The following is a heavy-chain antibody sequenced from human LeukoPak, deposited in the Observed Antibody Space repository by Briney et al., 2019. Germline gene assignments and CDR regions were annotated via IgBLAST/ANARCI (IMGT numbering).Heavy chain of an antibody. Sequence: SETLSLTCTVSGGSISSYYWSWIRQPPGKGLEWIGYIYYSGSTNYNPSLKSRVTIPVDTSKNQFSLKLSSVTAADTAVYYCARVIGLAHYYYGMDVWGQGTTVTVSS. CDR1: GGSISSYY. V-gene: IGHV4-59*01. J-gene: IGHJ6*02. CDR2: IYYSGST. CDR3: ARVIGLAHYYYGMDV. D-gene: IGHD6-19*01.